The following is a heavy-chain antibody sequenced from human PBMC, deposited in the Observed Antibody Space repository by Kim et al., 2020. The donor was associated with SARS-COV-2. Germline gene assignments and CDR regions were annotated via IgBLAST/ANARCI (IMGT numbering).Heavy chain of an antibody. CDR2: ISSSSSYI. D-gene: IGHD4-17*01. CDR3: ARERYGDYGGSWFDP. Sequence: GGSLRLSCAASGFTFSSYSMNWVRQAPGKGLEWVSSISSSSSYIYYADSVKGRFTISRDNAKNSLYLQMNSLRAEDTAVYYCARERYGDYGGSWFDPWGQGTLVTVSS. V-gene: IGHV3-21*01. CDR1: GFTFSSYS. J-gene: IGHJ5*02.